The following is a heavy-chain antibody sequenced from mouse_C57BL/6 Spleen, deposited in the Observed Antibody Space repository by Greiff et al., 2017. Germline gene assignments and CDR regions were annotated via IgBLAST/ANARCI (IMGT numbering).Heavy chain of an antibody. Sequence: QVQLQQSGAELARPGASVKLSCKASGYTFTSYGISWVKQRTGQGLEWIGEIYPRSGNTYYNEKFKGKATLTADKSSSTAYMELRSLTSEDSAVYFGARREFITTVVAHFDYWGQGTTLTVSS. V-gene: IGHV1-81*01. CDR3: ARREFITTVVAHFDY. D-gene: IGHD1-1*01. J-gene: IGHJ2*01. CDR2: IYPRSGNT. CDR1: GYTFTSYG.